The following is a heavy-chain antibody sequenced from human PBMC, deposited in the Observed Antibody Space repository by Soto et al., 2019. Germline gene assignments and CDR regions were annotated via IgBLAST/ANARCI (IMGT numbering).Heavy chain of an antibody. J-gene: IGHJ5*02. Sequence: QGRLGESGGGVVQPGRSLRLSCTASGFSFSSYAMYWFLQPPGKGLEWVAVISHDGINKHYADSEKGRDTVSRDNSNHSLDLQLNSLRGEDTAMYYCARDMYSSDYFVKWFEPWGQGTLVTVSS. D-gene: IGHD6-19*01. V-gene: IGHV3-30-3*01. CDR3: ARDMYSSDYFVKWFEP. CDR1: GFSFSSYA. CDR2: ISHDGINK.